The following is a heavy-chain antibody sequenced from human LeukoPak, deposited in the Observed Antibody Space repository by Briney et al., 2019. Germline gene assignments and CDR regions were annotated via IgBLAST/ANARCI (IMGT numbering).Heavy chain of an antibody. J-gene: IGHJ4*02. CDR3: VRSPTGSGWYYFDY. CDR1: GFTFSSYG. D-gene: IGHD6-19*01. V-gene: IGHV3-30*03. Sequence: GGSLRLSCAASGFTFSSYGMHWVRQAPGKGLEWVAVISYDGSNKYYADSVKGRFTISRDNAKNSLYLQMDSLRAEDTAVYYCVRSPTGSGWYYFDYWGQGTLVTVSS. CDR2: ISYDGSNK.